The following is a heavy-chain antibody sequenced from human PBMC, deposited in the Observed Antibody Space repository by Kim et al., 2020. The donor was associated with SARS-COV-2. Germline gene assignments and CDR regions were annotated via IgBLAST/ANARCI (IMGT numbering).Heavy chain of an antibody. Sequence: GESLKISCKGPGYSFTSYWIGWVRQMPGKGLEWMGIIYPGDSDTRYSPSFQGQVTISADKSISTAYLQWSSLKASDTAMYYCARLPVKQWLATFPYGMDVWGQETTVTVSS. D-gene: IGHD6-19*01. J-gene: IGHJ6*02. CDR3: ARLPVKQWLATFPYGMDV. CDR1: GYSFTSYW. CDR2: IYPGDSDT. V-gene: IGHV5-51*01.